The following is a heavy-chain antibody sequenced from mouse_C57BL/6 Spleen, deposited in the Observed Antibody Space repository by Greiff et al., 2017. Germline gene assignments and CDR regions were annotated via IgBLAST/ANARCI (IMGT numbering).Heavy chain of an antibody. Sequence: EVKLQESGPVLVKPGASVKMSCKASGYTFTDYYMNWVKQSHGKSLEWIGVINPYNGGTSYNQKFKGKATLTVDKSSSTAYMELNSLTSEDSAVYYCARGNYYGDYWGQGTTLTVSS. J-gene: IGHJ2*01. CDR1: GYTFTDYY. D-gene: IGHD2-1*01. CDR3: ARGNYYGDY. V-gene: IGHV1-19*01. CDR2: INPYNGGT.